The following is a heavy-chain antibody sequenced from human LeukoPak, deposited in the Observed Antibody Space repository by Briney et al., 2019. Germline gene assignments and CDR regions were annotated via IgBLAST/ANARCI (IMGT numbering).Heavy chain of an antibody. J-gene: IGHJ4*02. CDR3: ARDNKIKGLAFDY. CDR2: IGGSGGST. V-gene: IGHV3-23*01. Sequence: GGSLRLSCAASGFTFSSYAMSWVRQAPGKGLEWVSAIGGSGGSTYYADSVKGRFTISRNNSKNTLYLQMNSLRAEDTAVYYCARDNKIKGLAFDYWGQGTLVTVSS. CDR1: GFTFSSYA. D-gene: IGHD1/OR15-1a*01.